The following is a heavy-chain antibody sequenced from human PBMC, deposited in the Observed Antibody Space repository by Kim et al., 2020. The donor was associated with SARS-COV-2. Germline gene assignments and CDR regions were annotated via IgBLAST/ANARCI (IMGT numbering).Heavy chain of an antibody. J-gene: IGHJ6*04. CDR2: ISSSSSYT. CDR3: ARVGYDYVWGSYWDYYYFYGIDV. D-gene: IGHD3-16*01. CDR1: GFTFSDYY. Sequence: GGSLRLSCAASGFTFSDYYMSWIRQAPGKGLEWVSYISSSSSYTNYADSVKGRFTISRDNAKNSLYLQMNSLRAEDTAVYYCARVGYDYVWGSYWDYYYFYGIDVWGKGPTVSVS. V-gene: IGHV3-11*05.